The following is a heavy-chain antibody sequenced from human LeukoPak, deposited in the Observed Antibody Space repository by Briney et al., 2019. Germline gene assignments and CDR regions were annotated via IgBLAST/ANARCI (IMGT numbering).Heavy chain of an antibody. CDR1: GFTLSSYR. Sequence: PSGGSLRLSCAASGFTLSSYRMNWVRQAPGKGLEWVSSIKGRFTISRDNSKNTLYLQMHSLRAEDTAVYYCAKALGPAMVRGVIHYWGQGILVTVSS. J-gene: IGHJ4*02. CDR3: AKALGPAMVRGVIHY. D-gene: IGHD3-10*01. V-gene: IGHV3-NL1*01.